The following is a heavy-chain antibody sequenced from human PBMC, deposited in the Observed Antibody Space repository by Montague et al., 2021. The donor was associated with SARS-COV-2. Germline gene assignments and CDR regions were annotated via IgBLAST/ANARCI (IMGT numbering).Heavy chain of an antibody. Sequence: SETLSLTCSVPGGSISTTNFYWGWVRQPPGKGLEWIDSVFYRGSTYYNPSLKSRVAISVDTSKNQFFLSLDSVTAADTALYFCARIPVSGSGGFYYFDSWSQGTLVTVSS. J-gene: IGHJ4*02. CDR2: VFYRGST. CDR3: ARIPVSGSGGFYYFDS. V-gene: IGHV4-39*01. D-gene: IGHD3-10*01. CDR1: GGSISTTNFY.